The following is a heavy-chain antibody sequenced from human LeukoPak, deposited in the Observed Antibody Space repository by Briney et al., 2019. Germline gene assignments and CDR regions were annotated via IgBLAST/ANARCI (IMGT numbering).Heavy chain of an antibody. J-gene: IGHJ4*02. CDR3: ARFIAAPYYFDY. CDR1: GFTFSSYS. D-gene: IGHD6-13*01. CDR2: ISSSRSYI. Sequence: GGSLRLSCAASGFTFSSYSMTWVRQAPGKGLEWVSFISSSRSYIYYADSVKGRFTISRDNAKNSLYLQMNSLRAEDTAVYYCARFIAAPYYFDYWGRGTLVTVSS. V-gene: IGHV3-21*01.